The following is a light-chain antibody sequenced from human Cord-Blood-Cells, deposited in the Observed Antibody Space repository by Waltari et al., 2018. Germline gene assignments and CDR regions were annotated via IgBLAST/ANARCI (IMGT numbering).Light chain of an antibody. Sequence: EIQMTQSPSSLSASVGARVTTTCQASQDISNYLNWYQQKPGKAPKLLIYDASNLETGVPSRFSGSGSGTDFTFTISSLQPEDIATYYCQQYDNLPYTFGQGTKLEIK. CDR3: QQYDNLPYT. J-gene: IGKJ2*01. CDR1: QDISNY. V-gene: IGKV1-33*01. CDR2: DAS.